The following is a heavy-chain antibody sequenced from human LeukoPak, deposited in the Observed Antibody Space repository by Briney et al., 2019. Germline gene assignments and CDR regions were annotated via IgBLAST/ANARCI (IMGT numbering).Heavy chain of an antibody. Sequence: SVKVSCKASGGTFSTYAISWVRHAPGQGLEWMGRIIPIFGTANYAHKFQGRVTITTDESTSTAYMELSSLRSEDTAVYYCARGSSAALALAGENDAFDIWGQGTMVTVSS. CDR2: IIPIFGTA. D-gene: IGHD3-10*01. J-gene: IGHJ3*02. CDR3: ARGSSAALALAGENDAFDI. CDR1: GGTFSTYA. V-gene: IGHV1-69*05.